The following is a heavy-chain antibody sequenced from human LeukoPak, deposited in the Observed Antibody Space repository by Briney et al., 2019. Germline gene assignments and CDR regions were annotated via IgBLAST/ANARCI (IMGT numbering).Heavy chain of an antibody. D-gene: IGHD3-22*01. J-gene: IGHJ4*02. V-gene: IGHV3-7*04. CDR2: IKQDGSET. CDR3: ARGYYYDSRGYYADY. Sequence: GGSLRLSCAASGFTFSNFWMSWVRQVPGKGLEWVANIKQDGSETYYVDSVKGRFTISRDNAKNSLYLQMDSLRAEDTAVYYCARGYYYDSRGYYADYWGQGTLVTVSS. CDR1: GFTFSNFW.